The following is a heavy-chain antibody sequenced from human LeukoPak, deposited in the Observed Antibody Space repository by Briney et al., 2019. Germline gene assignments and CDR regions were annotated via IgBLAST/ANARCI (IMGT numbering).Heavy chain of an antibody. J-gene: IGHJ6*03. CDR1: GFTFSSYA. V-gene: IGHV3-30*04. D-gene: IGHD3-10*01. CDR3: ARMGPMWWFGESTYYYYYYMDV. Sequence: GGSLRLSCAASGFTFSSYAMHWVRQAPGKGLEWVAVISYDGSNKYYADSVKGRFTISRDNSKNTLYLQMNSLRAEDTAVYYCARMGPMWWFGESTYYYYYYMDVWGKGTTVTVSS. CDR2: ISYDGSNK.